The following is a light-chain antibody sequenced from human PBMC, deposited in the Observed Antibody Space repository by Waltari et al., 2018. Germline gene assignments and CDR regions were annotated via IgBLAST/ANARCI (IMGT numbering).Light chain of an antibody. V-gene: IGKV1-5*03. Sequence: DIQMTQSPSTLSASVGETIPITCRASQSISNYLAWYQQKPGKAPKLLIYKASSSGSGVPSRFSGSGSGTEFTLTISSLQPDDFATYYCQQYNTYSSFGQGTKLEIK. CDR3: QQYNTYSS. J-gene: IGKJ2*03. CDR1: QSISNY. CDR2: KAS.